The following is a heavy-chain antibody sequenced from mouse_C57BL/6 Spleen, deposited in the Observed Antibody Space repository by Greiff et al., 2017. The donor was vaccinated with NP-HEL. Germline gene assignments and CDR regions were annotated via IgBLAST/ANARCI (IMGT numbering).Heavy chain of an antibody. J-gene: IGHJ4*01. CDR2: ISSGSSTI. CDR3: ARTTVVATGYYYDMDY. CDR1: GFTFSDYG. V-gene: IGHV5-17*01. D-gene: IGHD1-1*01. Sequence: EVKLMESGGGLVKPGGSLKLSCAASGFTFSDYGMHWVRQAPEKGLEWVAYISSGSSTIYYADTVKGRFTISRDNAKNTLFLQMTSLRSEDTAMYYCARTTVVATGYYYDMDYWGKGTSVTVSS.